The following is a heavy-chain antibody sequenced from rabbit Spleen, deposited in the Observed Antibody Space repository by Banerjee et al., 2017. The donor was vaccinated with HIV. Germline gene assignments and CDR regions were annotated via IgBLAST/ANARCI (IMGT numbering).Heavy chain of an antibody. CDR3: ARDTATSFSTYGMDL. V-gene: IGHV1S40*01. CDR1: GFSFNSGYD. D-gene: IGHD1-1*01. CDR2: AVAGSSGSA. J-gene: IGHJ6*01. Sequence: QSLEESGGGLVKPGASLTLTCKASGFSFNSGYDMCWVRQAPGKGLEWVACAVAGSSGSAYSATWAKGRFTISRTSSTTVTLQMTSLTAADTATYFCARDTATSFSTYGMDLWGQGTLVTVS.